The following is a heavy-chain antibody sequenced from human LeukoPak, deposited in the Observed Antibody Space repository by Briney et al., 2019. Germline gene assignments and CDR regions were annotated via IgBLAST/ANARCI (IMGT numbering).Heavy chain of an antibody. J-gene: IGHJ4*02. Sequence: SETLSLTCIVSGDPISSHSDSKWPWIRQSPQKGLEWIGYIYYTGSTNYNPSLRSRLTISVDTSMNQFSLRLTAVTAADTAVYYCAREYSAFDYWGQGALVTVSS. CDR1: GDPISSHSDS. V-gene: IGHV4-61*08. D-gene: IGHD4-11*01. CDR3: AREYSAFDY. CDR2: IYYTGST.